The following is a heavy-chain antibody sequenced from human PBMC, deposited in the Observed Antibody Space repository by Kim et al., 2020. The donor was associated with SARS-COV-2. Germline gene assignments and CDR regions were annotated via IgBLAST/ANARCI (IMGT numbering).Heavy chain of an antibody. J-gene: IGHJ4*02. Sequence: KGRFTISRDNAKNTLYLQVNSLRAEDTAVYYCAKSPSITMVRGGQYYFDYWGQGTLVTVSS. CDR3: AKSPSITMVRGGQYYFDY. D-gene: IGHD3-10*01. V-gene: IGHV3-23*01.